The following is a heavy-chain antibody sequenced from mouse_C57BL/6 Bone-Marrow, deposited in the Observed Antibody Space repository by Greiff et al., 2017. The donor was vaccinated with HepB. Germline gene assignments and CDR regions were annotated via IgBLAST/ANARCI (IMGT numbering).Heavy chain of an antibody. CDR2: IYPGNSDT. D-gene: IGHD1-1*01. V-gene: IGHV1-5*01. Sequence: EVMLVESGTVLARPGASVKMSCKTSGYTFTSYWMHWVKQRPGQGLEWIGAIYPGNSDTSYNQKFKGKAKLTAVTSASTAYMELSSLTNEDSAVYYCTRWFTTVVAPYYFDYWGQGTTLTVSS. CDR3: TRWFTTVVAPYYFDY. CDR1: GYTFTSYW. J-gene: IGHJ2*01.